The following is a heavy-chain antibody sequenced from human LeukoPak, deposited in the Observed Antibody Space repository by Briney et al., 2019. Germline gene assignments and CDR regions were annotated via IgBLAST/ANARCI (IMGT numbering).Heavy chain of an antibody. J-gene: IGHJ4*02. CDR3: ARMCKQTPAFDY. D-gene: IGHD2-2*01. CDR2: IRYDGSDK. CDR1: GFTFSSYG. V-gene: IGHV3-30*02. Sequence: GGSLRLSCSASGFTFSSYGMHWVRQAPGKGLEWVAFIRYDGSDKYYADSVKGRFTVSRDNSKNTLYLQMNSLRSEDTAVYYCARMCKQTPAFDYWGQGTLVTVSS.